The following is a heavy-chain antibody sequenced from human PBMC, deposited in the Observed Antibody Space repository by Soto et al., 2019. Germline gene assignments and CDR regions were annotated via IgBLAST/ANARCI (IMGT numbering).Heavy chain of an antibody. J-gene: IGHJ6*02. CDR3: ARMGDTSGMDV. V-gene: IGHV3-33*01. Sequence: PGGSLRLSCAASGFTFSSYGMHWVRQAPGKGLEWVAVIWYDGSNKYYADSVKGRFTISRDNSKNTLYLQMNSLRAEDTAVYYCARMGDTSGMDVWGQGTTVTVSS. CDR2: IWYDGSNK. D-gene: IGHD3-16*01. CDR1: GFTFSSYG.